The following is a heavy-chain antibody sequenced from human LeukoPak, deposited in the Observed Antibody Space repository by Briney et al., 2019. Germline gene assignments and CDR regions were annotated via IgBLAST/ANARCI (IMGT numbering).Heavy chain of an antibody. J-gene: IGHJ6*02. CDR3: ARWAYGMDV. Sequence: GGSLRLSCVASGFSISKYWMSWVRQAPGKGLEWVANIKQDGRDKYYVDSVKGRFTISRDNGKNSLYLQMNSLRAEDTAVYYCARWAYGMDVWGQGTTVTLSS. CDR2: IKQDGRDK. CDR1: GFSISKYW. V-gene: IGHV3-7*02.